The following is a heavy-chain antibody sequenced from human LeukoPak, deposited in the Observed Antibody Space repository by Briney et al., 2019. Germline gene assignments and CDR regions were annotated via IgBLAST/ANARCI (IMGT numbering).Heavy chain of an antibody. D-gene: IGHD4-23*01. J-gene: IGHJ4*02. V-gene: IGHV3-30*18. Sequence: PGGSLRLSCAASGFTFSSYGMHWVRQAPGKGLGWGAVISYDGSNKYYADSVKGRFTISRDNSKNTLYLQMNSLRAEDTAVYYCAKDKSYGGNSEFDYWGQGTLVTVSS. CDR1: GFTFSSYG. CDR3: AKDKSYGGNSEFDY. CDR2: ISYDGSNK.